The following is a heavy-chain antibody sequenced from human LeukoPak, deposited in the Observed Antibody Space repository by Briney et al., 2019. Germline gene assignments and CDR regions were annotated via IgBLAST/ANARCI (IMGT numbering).Heavy chain of an antibody. V-gene: IGHV4-34*01. CDR1: GGSFSGYY. CDR2: INHSGST. Sequence: SETLSLTCAVYGGSFSGYYWSWIHQPPGKGLEWIGEINHSGSTNYNPSLKSRVTISVDTSKNQFSLKLSSVTAADTAVYYCARATVRGVNLKYYYYGMDVWGQGTTVTVSS. D-gene: IGHD3-10*01. J-gene: IGHJ6*02. CDR3: ARATVRGVNLKYYYYGMDV.